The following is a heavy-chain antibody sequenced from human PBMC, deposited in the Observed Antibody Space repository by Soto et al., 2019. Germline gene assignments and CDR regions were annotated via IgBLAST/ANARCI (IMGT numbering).Heavy chain of an antibody. Sequence: PGGSLRLSCAASGFTFSSYAMSWVRQAPGKGLEWVSAISGSGGSTYYADSVKGRFTISRDNSKNTLYLQMNSLRAEDTAVYYCAKDQGPLYYYYGMDVWGQGTTVTVSS. CDR3: AKDQGPLYYYYGMDV. CDR1: GFTFSSYA. CDR2: ISGSGGST. J-gene: IGHJ6*02. V-gene: IGHV3-23*01.